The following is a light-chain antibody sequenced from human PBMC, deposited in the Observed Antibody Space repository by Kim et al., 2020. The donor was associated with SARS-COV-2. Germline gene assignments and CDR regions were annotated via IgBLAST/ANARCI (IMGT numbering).Light chain of an antibody. CDR2: DVT. J-gene: IGLJ2*01. CDR3: CSYAGSYTLV. CDR1: SSDVGGYNH. Sequence: QSALTQPRSVSGSPGQSVTISCTGTSSDVGGYNHVSWYQQHPGKAPKLIIYDVTKRPSGVPNRFSGSKSGNTASLTISGLQAEDEAEYYCCSYAGSYTLVFGGGTQLTVL. V-gene: IGLV2-11*01.